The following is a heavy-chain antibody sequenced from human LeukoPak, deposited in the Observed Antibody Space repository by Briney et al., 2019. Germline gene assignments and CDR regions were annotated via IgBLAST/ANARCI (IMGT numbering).Heavy chain of an antibody. J-gene: IGHJ4*02. Sequence: GASVKVSCKASGYTFTGYYMHWVRQAPGQGLEWMGWINPNSGGTNYAKKSQGRVSMTRDTSISTAYMELSRLRSDDTAVYYCARALLVVVTATPSAIDYWGQGTLVTVSS. CDR1: GYTFTGYY. V-gene: IGHV1-2*02. D-gene: IGHD2-15*01. CDR2: INPNSGGT. CDR3: ARALLVVVTATPSAIDY.